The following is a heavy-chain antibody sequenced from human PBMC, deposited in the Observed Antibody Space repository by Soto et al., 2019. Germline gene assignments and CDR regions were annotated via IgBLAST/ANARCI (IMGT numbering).Heavy chain of an antibody. J-gene: IGHJ4*02. D-gene: IGHD3-10*01. CDR1: EFTFSSYW. CDR2: INNDGSCS. CDR3: ARGYSGSGSPYSFDF. Sequence: PGGSLRLSCAASEFTFSSYWMHWVRQAPGKGLVWVSRINNDGSCSIYADSVKGRFTLSRDNAKNTLYLQMSSLRAEDTAVYYCARGYSGSGSPYSFDFWGQGTLVTVSS. V-gene: IGHV3-74*01.